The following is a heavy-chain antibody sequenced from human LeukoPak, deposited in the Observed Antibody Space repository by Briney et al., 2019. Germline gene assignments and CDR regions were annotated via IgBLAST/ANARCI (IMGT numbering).Heavy chain of an antibody. Sequence: AGGSLRLSCAASGFTFSSYSMNWVRQAPGKGLEWVSYISSSSSTIYYADSVKGRFTISRDNSKNTLYLQMNGLRAEDTAVYYCAKGFLGYDSTFDYWGQGTLVTVSS. CDR2: ISSSSSTI. CDR3: AKGFLGYDSTFDY. J-gene: IGHJ4*02. D-gene: IGHD3-22*01. CDR1: GFTFSSYS. V-gene: IGHV3-48*01.